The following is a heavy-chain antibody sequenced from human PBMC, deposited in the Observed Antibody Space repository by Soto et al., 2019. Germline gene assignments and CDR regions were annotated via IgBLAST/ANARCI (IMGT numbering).Heavy chain of an antibody. V-gene: IGHV3-21*02. Sequence: EVQLVESGGGLVKPGGSLRLSCEDSGFTFSSYTMNWVRRAPGKGLEWVSSISSRSTNTHYADSVRGRFTISSDNAKRSLYPQMNSLRAEDTAVDYCARGPLYYCDYWGQGTVVTVSS. CDR2: ISSRSTNT. CDR3: ARGPLYYCDY. CDR1: GFTFSSYT. J-gene: IGHJ4*02.